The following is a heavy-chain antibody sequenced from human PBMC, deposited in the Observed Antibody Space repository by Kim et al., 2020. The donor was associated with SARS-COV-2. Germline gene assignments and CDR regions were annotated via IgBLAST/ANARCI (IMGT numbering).Heavy chain of an antibody. CDR2: ISWNSGSI. V-gene: IGHV3-9*01. CDR3: AKDGGGGSGYYGLDD. Sequence: GGSLRLSCAASGFTFGDYAIHWVRQAPGKGLEWVSGISWNSGSIGYADSVKGRFTISRDNAKNSLYLQMNSLRAEDTALYHCAKDGGGGSGYYGLDDWGQGTLVTVSS. J-gene: IGHJ4*02. D-gene: IGHD5-12*01. CDR1: GFTFGDYA.